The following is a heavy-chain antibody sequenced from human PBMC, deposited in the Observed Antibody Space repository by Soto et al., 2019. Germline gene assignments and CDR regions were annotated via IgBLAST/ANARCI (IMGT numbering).Heavy chain of an antibody. CDR2: IIPILGIA. Sequence: ASVKVSCKASGGTFSSYTISWVRQAPGQGLEWMGRIIPILGIANYAQKFQGRVTITADKSTSTAYMELSSLRSEDTAVYYCARSGEYYYGSGSYRSLGAFDIWG. J-gene: IGHJ3*02. D-gene: IGHD3-10*01. CDR1: GGTFSSYT. V-gene: IGHV1-69*02. CDR3: ARSGEYYYGSGSYRSLGAFDI.